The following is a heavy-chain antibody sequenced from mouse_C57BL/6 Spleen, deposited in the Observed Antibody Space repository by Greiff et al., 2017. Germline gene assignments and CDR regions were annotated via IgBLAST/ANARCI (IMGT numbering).Heavy chain of an antibody. D-gene: IGHD3-2*02. J-gene: IGHJ3*01. CDR3: SSQTAQASWFAD. CDR1: GYTFTDYE. V-gene: IGHV1-15*01. Sequence: QVQLKESGAELVRPGASVTLSCKASGYTFTDYEMHWVKQTPVHGLEWIGAIDPETGGTAYNQKFKGKAILTADKSSSTAYMELRSLTSEDSAVYYCSSQTAQASWFADWGQGTLVTVSA. CDR2: IDPETGGT.